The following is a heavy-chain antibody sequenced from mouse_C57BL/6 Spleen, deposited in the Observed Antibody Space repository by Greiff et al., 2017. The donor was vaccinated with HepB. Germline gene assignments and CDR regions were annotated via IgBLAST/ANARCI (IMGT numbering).Heavy chain of an antibody. CDR1: GYTFTDYN. CDR2: INPNNGGT. D-gene: IGHD2-12*01. V-gene: IGHV1-22*01. J-gene: IGHJ4*01. Sequence: EVQLQQSGPELVKPGASVKMSCKASGYTFTDYNMHWVKQSHGKSLEWIGYINPNNGGTSYNQKFKGKATLTVNKSSSTAYMELRSLTSEDSAVYYCARSRREYSPHYYAMDYWGQGTSVTVSS. CDR3: ARSRREYSPHYYAMDY.